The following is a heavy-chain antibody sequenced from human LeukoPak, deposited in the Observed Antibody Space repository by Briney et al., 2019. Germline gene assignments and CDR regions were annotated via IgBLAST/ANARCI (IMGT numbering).Heavy chain of an antibody. D-gene: IGHD2-15*01. CDR1: GGTFSSYA. Sequence: GASVKVSCKASGGTFSSYAISWVRQAPGQGLEWMGGIIPIFGTANYAQKFQGRVTITADESTSTAYMELSSLRSEDTAVYYCARVTCGGSCPYYFDYWGQGTLVTVSS. V-gene: IGHV1-69*13. CDR3: ARVTCGGSCPYYFDY. CDR2: IIPIFGTA. J-gene: IGHJ4*02.